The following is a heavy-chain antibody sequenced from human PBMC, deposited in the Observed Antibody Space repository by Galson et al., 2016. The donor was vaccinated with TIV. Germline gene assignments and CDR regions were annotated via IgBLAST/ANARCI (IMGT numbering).Heavy chain of an antibody. CDR3: ARPSSSCRGCSYYYYMDV. V-gene: IGHV1-69*13. CDR2: ILPIFGAA. Sequence: VKVSCKASGGTFNIYAIIWVRQAPGQGLEWMGGILPIFGAATYAQKFQGRVTITADESTNTAYMELSSLKSDDTAMYYCARPSSSCRGCSYYYYMDVWGKGTTVTVSS. J-gene: IGHJ6*03. CDR1: GGTFNIYA. D-gene: IGHD6-19*01.